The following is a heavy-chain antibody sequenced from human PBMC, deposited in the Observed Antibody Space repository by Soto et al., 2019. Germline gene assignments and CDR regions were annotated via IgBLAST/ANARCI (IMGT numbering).Heavy chain of an antibody. CDR1: GGTLSSYT. CDR3: ARDKGYCSDTSCPDFDY. V-gene: IGHV1-69*08. J-gene: IGHJ4*02. CDR2: VIPNLGVT. D-gene: IGHD2-15*01. Sequence: QVQLVQSGAEVKKPGSSVKVSCKASGGTLSSYTFSWVRQAPGQGLEGMGRVIPNLGVTNYAKKSQGRFTTVLDTSPSTAYMELNSLRYEDTAVYYCARDKGYCSDTSCPDFDYWGQGTLVTVSS.